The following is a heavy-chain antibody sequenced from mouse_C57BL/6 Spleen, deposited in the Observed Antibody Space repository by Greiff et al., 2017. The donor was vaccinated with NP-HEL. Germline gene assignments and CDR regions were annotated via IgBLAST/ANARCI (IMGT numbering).Heavy chain of an antibody. CDR3: ARGYGSSYWYFDF. V-gene: IGHV5-9*04. D-gene: IGHD1-1*01. Sequence: EVKLVESGGGLVKPGGSLKLSCAASGFTFSSYTMSWVRQTPEKRLEWVATISGGGGYTYYPDSVKGRFTISRDNAKNTLYLQMSSLRSEGTAVYYCARGYGSSYWYFDFWGTGTTVTVSS. CDR1: GFTFSSYT. CDR2: ISGGGGYT. J-gene: IGHJ1*03.